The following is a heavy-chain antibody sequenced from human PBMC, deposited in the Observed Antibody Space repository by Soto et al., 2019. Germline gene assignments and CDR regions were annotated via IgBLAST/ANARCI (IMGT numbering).Heavy chain of an antibody. Sequence: QVQLVQSGAEVKKPGASVKVSCKASGYTFTSYYMHWVRQDPGQGLEWMGIINPSGGSTSYAQKFQGRVTMPRDTSTSTVYRELSSLRSEDTAVYYCARDLRTGYSSGWYLGYWGQGTLVTVSS. J-gene: IGHJ4*02. D-gene: IGHD6-19*01. V-gene: IGHV1-46*01. CDR2: INPSGGST. CDR3: ARDLRTGYSSGWYLGY. CDR1: GYTFTSYY.